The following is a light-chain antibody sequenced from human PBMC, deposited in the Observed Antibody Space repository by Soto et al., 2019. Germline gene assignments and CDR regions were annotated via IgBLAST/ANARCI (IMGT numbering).Light chain of an antibody. CDR1: QSISSY. V-gene: IGKV1-39*01. J-gene: IGKJ1*01. Sequence: DIQMTQSPSSLSASVGDRVTITCRASQSISSYLNWYQQKPGKAPKLLIYAASSLQSGVPSRFSGRGSGIDFTLTISSLHSEDFATYYCQQSYSTPPTFGQGTKVDIK. CDR2: AAS. CDR3: QQSYSTPPT.